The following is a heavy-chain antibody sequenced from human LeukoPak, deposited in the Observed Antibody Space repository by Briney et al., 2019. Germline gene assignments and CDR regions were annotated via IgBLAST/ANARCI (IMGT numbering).Heavy chain of an antibody. CDR1: GFSVSSNY. CDR2: ISGSGGST. D-gene: IGHD3-10*02. J-gene: IGHJ6*04. Sequence: GGSLRLSCAASGFSVSSNYMSWARQAPGKGLEWVSVISGSGGSTYYADSVKRRFTISRDNAKNSLYLQMNSLRAEDTAVYYCAELGITMIGGVWGKGTTVTISS. V-gene: IGHV3-23*01. CDR3: AELGITMIGGV.